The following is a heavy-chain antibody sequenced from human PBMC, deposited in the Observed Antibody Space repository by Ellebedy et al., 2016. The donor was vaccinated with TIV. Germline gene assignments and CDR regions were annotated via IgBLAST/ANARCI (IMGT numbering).Heavy chain of an antibody. Sequence: ASVKVSXXVSGYTLTELSMHWVRQAPGKGLEGMGGFDPEDGETIYAQKFQGRVTMTEDTSTDTAYMELSSLRSEDTAVYYCATDALYCSGGSCYSGPFDYWGQGTLVTVSS. CDR3: ATDALYCSGGSCYSGPFDY. D-gene: IGHD2-15*01. V-gene: IGHV1-24*01. CDR2: FDPEDGET. CDR1: GYTLTELS. J-gene: IGHJ4*02.